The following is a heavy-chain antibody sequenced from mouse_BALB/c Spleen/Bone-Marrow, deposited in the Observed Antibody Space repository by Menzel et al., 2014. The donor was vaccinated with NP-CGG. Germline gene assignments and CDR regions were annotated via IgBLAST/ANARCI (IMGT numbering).Heavy chain of an antibody. CDR1: GYTFTSYY. D-gene: IGHD2-14*01. J-gene: IGHJ4*01. CDR3: TRREYYRYDRAMDY. CDR2: INPSNGGT. Sequence: VKLMESGAELVKPGASVKLSCKASGYTFTSYYMYWVKQRPGQGLEWIGEINPSNGGTNFNVKFKSKATLTVDKSSSTAYMQLSSLTSEDSAVYYCTRREYYRYDRAMDYWGQGTSVTVSS. V-gene: IGHV1S81*02.